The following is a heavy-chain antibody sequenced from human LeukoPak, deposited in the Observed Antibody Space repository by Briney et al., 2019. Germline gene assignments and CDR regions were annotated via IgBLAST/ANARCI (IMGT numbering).Heavy chain of an antibody. CDR1: GFTFSSYD. CDR3: ARAAFTGSYCDY. J-gene: IGHJ4*02. D-gene: IGHD1-26*01. V-gene: IGHV3-13*05. Sequence: GGSLRLSCAASGFTFSSYDMHWVRQATGKGLEWVSAIGTAGDPYYPGSVKGRFTISREHAKNSLYLQMNSLRAGDTAVYYCARAAFTGSYCDYWGQGTLVTVSS. CDR2: IGTAGDP.